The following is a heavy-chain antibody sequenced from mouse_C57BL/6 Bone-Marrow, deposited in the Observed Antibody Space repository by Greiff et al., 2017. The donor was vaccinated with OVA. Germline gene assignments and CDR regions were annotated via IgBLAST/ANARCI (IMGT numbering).Heavy chain of an antibody. V-gene: IGHV1-55*01. Sequence: QVQLQQPGAELVKPGASVTMSCKASGYTFTSYWITWVKQRPGQGLEWIGDIYPGSGSTNYNEKFKSKATLTVDTSSSTAYMQHSSLTSEDSAVYYCARCEVYYDYDGYWGQGTTLTVSS. CDR3: ARCEVYYDYDGY. CDR1: GYTFTSYW. CDR2: IYPGSGST. D-gene: IGHD2-4*01. J-gene: IGHJ2*01.